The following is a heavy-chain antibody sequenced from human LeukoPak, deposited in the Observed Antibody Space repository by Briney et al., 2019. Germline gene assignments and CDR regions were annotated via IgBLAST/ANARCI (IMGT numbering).Heavy chain of an antibody. Sequence: SVKDFCKAAAGTFSTYSINWVRQAPGQGLEWMGGIIPTSGSANYAQQLKGRVTITADASRSTVYMELSSLKSEDTAVYYCARGKMTTVNHNSFVIWGQGTMVSVSS. J-gene: IGHJ3*02. CDR3: ARGKMTTVNHNSFVI. CDR1: AGTFSTYS. V-gene: IGHV1-69*13. CDR2: IIPTSGSA. D-gene: IGHD4-11*01.